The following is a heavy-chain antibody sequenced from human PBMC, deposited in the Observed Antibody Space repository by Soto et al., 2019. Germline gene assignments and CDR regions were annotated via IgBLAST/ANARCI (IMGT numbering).Heavy chain of an antibody. CDR1: GYTFTSYY. J-gene: IGHJ6*02. Sequence: QVQLVQSGAEVMKPGASVKVSCKASGYTFTSYYMHWLRQAPGQGLEWVGFFNPASTGTTHAQKFQGRVTMTKDTSASTAYLELSSLSSEDTDIYYCARETGYGGSYTFGMDVWGQGTTVTVSS. D-gene: IGHD1-26*01. V-gene: IGHV1-46*01. CDR2: FNPASTGT. CDR3: ARETGYGGSYTFGMDV.